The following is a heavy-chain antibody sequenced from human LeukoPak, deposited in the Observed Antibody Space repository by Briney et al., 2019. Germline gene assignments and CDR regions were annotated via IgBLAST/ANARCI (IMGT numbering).Heavy chain of an antibody. CDR1: GYTFTGYY. CDR2: INPNSGGT. D-gene: IGHD2-2*01. Sequence: ASVKVSCKASGYTFTGYYMHWVRQAPGQGLEWMGWINPNSGGTNYAQKFQGRVTMTRDTSISTAYMGLSRLRSDDTAVYYCARGYCSSTSCYEDNWFDPWGQGTLVTVSS. J-gene: IGHJ5*02. V-gene: IGHV1-2*02. CDR3: ARGYCSSTSCYEDNWFDP.